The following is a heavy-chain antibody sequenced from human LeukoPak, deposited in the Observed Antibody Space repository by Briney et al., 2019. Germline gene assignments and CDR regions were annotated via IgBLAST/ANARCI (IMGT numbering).Heavy chain of an antibody. CDR3: AKGAGYYHTLYYYYGMDV. Sequence: PGGSLRLSCAASGFTFSSYGMHWVRQAPGKGLEWVAVISYDGSNKYYADSVKGRFTISRDNSKNTLYLQMNSLRAEGTAVYYCAKGAGYYHTLYYYYGMDVWGQGTTVTVSS. CDR2: ISYDGSNK. J-gene: IGHJ6*02. V-gene: IGHV3-30*18. CDR1: GFTFSSYG. D-gene: IGHD3-22*01.